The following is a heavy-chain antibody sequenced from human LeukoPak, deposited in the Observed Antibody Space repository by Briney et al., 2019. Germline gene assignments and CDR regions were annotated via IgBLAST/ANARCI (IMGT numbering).Heavy chain of an antibody. D-gene: IGHD6-13*01. Sequence: SETLSLTCAVYGGSFSGYYWSWIRQPPGKGLEWIGEINHSGSTNYNPSLKSRVTISVDTSKNQFSLKLSSVTAADTAVYYCARFGAAAKGFDYWGQGTLVSVSS. J-gene: IGHJ4*02. CDR1: GGSFSGYY. CDR2: INHSGST. CDR3: ARFGAAAKGFDY. V-gene: IGHV4-34*01.